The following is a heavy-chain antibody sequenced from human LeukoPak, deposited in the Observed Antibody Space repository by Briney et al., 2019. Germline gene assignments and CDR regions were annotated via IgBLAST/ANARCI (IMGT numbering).Heavy chain of an antibody. CDR1: GFSFSGHW. D-gene: IGHD6-6*01. CDR2: ISPTGSTT. V-gene: IGHV3-74*01. J-gene: IGHJ4*02. Sequence: GGSLRLSCIASGFSFSGHWMHWARQLPGKGLVWVSRISPTGSTTSYADSVKGRFTVSRDNAKDTLYLQVNNLRAEDTAVYYCARGPNSNWSGLDFWGQGTLLTVSS. CDR3: ARGPNSNWSGLDF.